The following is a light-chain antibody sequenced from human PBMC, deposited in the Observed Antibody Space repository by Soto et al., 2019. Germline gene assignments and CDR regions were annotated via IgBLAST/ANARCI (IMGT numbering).Light chain of an antibody. V-gene: IGKV3-15*01. CDR2: AAS. Sequence: EIVRTQSPATLSVSPGQRATLSCRASQSVSISLAWYQQKPGQAPRLLIYAASTRATGIPDRFSGSGSRTDFTLTISSLQSEDFAVYYCQQYNNWPPLTFGGGTKVDI. CDR3: QQYNNWPPLT. CDR1: QSVSIS. J-gene: IGKJ4*01.